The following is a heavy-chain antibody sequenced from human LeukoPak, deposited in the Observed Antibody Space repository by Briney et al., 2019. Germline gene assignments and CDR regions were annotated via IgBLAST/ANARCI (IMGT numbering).Heavy chain of an antibody. CDR1: GYSISSGYY. V-gene: IGHV4-38-2*01. CDR2: IYHSGST. Sequence: SSETLSLTCVVSGYSISSGYYWGWIRQPPGKGLEWIGSIYHSGSTYYNPSLKSRVTISVGTSKNQFSLKLSSVTAADTAVYYCAGSIEGNAFDIWGQGTMVTVSS. J-gene: IGHJ3*02. CDR3: AGSIEGNAFDI. D-gene: IGHD2-15*01.